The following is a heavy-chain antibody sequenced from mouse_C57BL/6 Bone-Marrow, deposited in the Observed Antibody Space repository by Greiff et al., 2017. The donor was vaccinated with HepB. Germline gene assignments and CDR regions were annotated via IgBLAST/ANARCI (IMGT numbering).Heavy chain of an antibody. CDR3: ARSPGSSLAYWAY. V-gene: IGHV1-78*01. Sequence: QVQLQQSDAELVKPGASVKISCKASGYTFTDHTIHWVKQRPEQGLEWIGYIYPSNGSTNYNEKFKGKATLTVNKSSSTAYMQLNSLTSEDSAVYIGARSPGSSLAYWAYWGQGTMVTVSA. CDR2: IYPSNGST. D-gene: IGHD6-1*01. J-gene: IGHJ3*01. CDR1: GYTFTDHT.